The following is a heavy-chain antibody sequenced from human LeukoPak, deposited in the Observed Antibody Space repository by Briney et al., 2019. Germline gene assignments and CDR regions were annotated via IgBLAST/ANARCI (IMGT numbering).Heavy chain of an antibody. Sequence: GGSLRLSCAASGFTFSDYYMSWIRQAPGKGLEWVSYISSSGTNIYYPDSVKGRFTISRNNTKNSLSLQMNSLRAEDTAVYYCARRPAAASYYYYGLDVWGQGTTVTVSS. CDR3: ARRPAAASYYYYGLDV. D-gene: IGHD2-2*01. V-gene: IGHV3-11*01. CDR1: GFTFSDYY. J-gene: IGHJ6*02. CDR2: ISSSGTNI.